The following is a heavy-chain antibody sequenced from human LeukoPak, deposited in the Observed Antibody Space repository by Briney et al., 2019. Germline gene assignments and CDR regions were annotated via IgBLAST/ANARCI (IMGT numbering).Heavy chain of an antibody. CDR2: IQNDGNDK. CDR3: ARAVTWIDP. J-gene: IGHJ5*02. Sequence: GSLRLSCAASRFTFSSYAMHWARQAPGKGLEWVAFIQNDGNDKYYADSVKGRFTVSRDNSKNTLDLQMNGLRAEDTAVYYCARAVTWIDPWGQGTLVTVSS. V-gene: IGHV3-30*04. CDR1: RFTFSSYA.